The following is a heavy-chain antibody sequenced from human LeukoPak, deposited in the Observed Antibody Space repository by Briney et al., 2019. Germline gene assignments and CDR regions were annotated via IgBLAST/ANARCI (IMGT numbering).Heavy chain of an antibody. J-gene: IGHJ5*02. CDR2: INPNSGGT. Sequence: GASVKVSCKASGYTFTGYCMHWVRQAPGQGLEWMGWINPNSGGTNYAQKFQGRVTMTRDTSVSTAYMELSRLRSDDTAVYYCARVGNRMVRGVTHNWFDPWGQGTLVTVSS. CDR1: GYTFTGYC. V-gene: IGHV1-2*02. CDR3: ARVGNRMVRGVTHNWFDP. D-gene: IGHD3-10*01.